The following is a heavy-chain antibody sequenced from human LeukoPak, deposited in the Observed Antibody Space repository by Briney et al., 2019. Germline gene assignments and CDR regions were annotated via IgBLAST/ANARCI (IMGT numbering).Heavy chain of an antibody. CDR2: INWNGGST. Sequence: GGSLRLLCAASGFTLHDYGMLWVRQAPGKGLEWVSGINWNGGSTGYADSVKGRFTISRDNAKNYLYLQMISLEDEDTALCDCARGCAGAGTAYWSQGTLVTVSS. J-gene: IGHJ4*02. V-gene: IGHV3-20*01. CDR3: ARGCAGAGTAY. D-gene: IGHD6-13*01. CDR1: GFTLHDYG.